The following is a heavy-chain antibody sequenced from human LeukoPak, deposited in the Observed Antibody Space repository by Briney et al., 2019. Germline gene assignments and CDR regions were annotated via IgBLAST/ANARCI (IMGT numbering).Heavy chain of an antibody. CDR2: IRYDGSNK. J-gene: IGHJ4*02. CDR3: ARSGSGWYQGCSDFDY. D-gene: IGHD6-19*01. CDR1: GFTFISYG. Sequence: SGGSLRLSCAASGFTFISYGMHWVRQAPGKGLEWVAFIRYDGSNKYYADSVKGRFTISRDNSKNTLYLQMNSLRAEDTAVYYCARSGSGWYQGCSDFDYWGQGTLVTVSS. V-gene: IGHV3-30*02.